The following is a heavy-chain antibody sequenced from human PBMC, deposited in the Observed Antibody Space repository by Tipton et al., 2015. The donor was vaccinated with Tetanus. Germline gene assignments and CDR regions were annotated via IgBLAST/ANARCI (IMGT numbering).Heavy chain of an antibody. CDR2: SWYDGTDK. CDR3: AREGDCSGGSGFSGDFDN. Sequence: SLRLSCAASGFIFSSYGIHWVRQAPGKGLEWVAVSWYDGTDKYYADSVKGRFTISRDNSKNTLYLQMNSLRAGDTAVYYCAREGDCSGGSGFSGDFDNWGQGTQVTVSS. J-gene: IGHJ4*02. CDR1: GFIFSSYG. D-gene: IGHD2-15*01. V-gene: IGHV3-33*01.